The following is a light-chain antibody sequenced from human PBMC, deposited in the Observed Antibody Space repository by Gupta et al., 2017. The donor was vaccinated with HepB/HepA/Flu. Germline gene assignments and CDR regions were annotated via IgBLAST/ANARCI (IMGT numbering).Light chain of an antibody. CDR2: DVS. J-gene: IGLJ2*01. CDR1: SSDVGGYNY. CDR3: SSYTSSSTLVV. V-gene: IGLV2-14*03. Sequence: QSALTQPASVSGSPGQSITISCTGTSSDVGGYNYVSWYQQHPGKAPKLMIYDVSNRPSGVSYRFSGSKSGNTASLTISGLQAEDEADDYCSSYTSSSTLVVFGGGTKVTVL.